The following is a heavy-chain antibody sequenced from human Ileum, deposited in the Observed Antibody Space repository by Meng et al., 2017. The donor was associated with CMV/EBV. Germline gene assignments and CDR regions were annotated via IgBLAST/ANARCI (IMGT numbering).Heavy chain of an antibody. CDR2: ISGSGGST. V-gene: IGHV3-23*01. CDR1: GFTFSGYW. D-gene: IGHD3-3*01. CDR3: AKGYHYYDFWSGPQYVDAFDI. J-gene: IGHJ3*02. Sequence: GGSLRLSCAASGFTFSGYWMSWVRQAPGKGLEWVSAISGSGGSTYYADSVKGRFTISRDNSKNTLYLQMNSLRAEDTAVYYCAKGYHYYDFWSGPQYVDAFDIWGQGTMVTVSS.